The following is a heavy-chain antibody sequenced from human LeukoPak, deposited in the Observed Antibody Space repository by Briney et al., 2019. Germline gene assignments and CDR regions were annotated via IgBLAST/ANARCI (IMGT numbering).Heavy chain of an antibody. CDR1: GFTFSSYA. CDR3: TRFMTIDYYDSSGYYY. J-gene: IGHJ4*02. D-gene: IGHD3-22*01. Sequence: GGSLRLSCSAPGFTFSSYAMNCVGQAQGKGRVWVSRINSEGSRKNYADAVKGGFTSPRANAKKTVYMQRNGLGAEDRAVYYCTRFMTIDYYDSSGYYYWGQGTLVTVSS. V-gene: IGHV3-74*01. CDR2: INSEGSRK.